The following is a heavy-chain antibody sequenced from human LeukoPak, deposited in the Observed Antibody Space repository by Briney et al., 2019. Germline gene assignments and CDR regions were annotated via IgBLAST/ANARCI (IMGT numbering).Heavy chain of an antibody. CDR1: GFTLSSNC. J-gene: IGHJ3*02. D-gene: IGHD6-25*01. Sequence: GGSLRLSCAASGFTLSSNCMSWVRQAPGKGLEWVSIIYSSGSTYYADSVKGRFTISRDNSKNTLYLQMNSLRDEDTAAYYCARHLSGDDIWGQGTMVTVSS. CDR3: ARHLSGDDI. V-gene: IGHV3-53*01. CDR2: IYSSGST.